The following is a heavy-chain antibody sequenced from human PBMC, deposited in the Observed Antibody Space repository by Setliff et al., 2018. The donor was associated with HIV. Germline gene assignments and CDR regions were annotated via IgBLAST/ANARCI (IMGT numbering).Heavy chain of an antibody. CDR1: GGTFSNYV. Sequence: GASVKVSCKTSGGTFSNYVISWVRQAPGQGFEWMGGILPLVDKTNYPQKFQGRVTLTVEKSTSTVYMELSSLRSEDTAMYYCARGESAAAGTGVCDYWGQGTLVTVSS. CDR2: ILPLVDKT. D-gene: IGHD6-13*01. CDR3: ARGESAAAGTGVCDY. V-gene: IGHV1-69*10. J-gene: IGHJ4*02.